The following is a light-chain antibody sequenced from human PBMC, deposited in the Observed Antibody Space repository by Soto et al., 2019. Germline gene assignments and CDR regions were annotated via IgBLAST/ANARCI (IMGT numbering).Light chain of an antibody. V-gene: IGKV1-5*03. CDR3: QQDNSLWT. CDR1: QSISSW. J-gene: IGKJ1*01. CDR2: KAS. Sequence: IQMTQSPSTLSASVGDRVTITCRASQSISSWLAWYQQKPGKAPKLLIYKASSLESGVPSRFSDSGSGTEFTLTISSLQPEDFATYYCQQDNSLWTFGQGTRVDIQ.